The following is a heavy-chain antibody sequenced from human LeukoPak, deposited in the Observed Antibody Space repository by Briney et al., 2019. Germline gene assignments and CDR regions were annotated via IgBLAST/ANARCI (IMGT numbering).Heavy chain of an antibody. J-gene: IGHJ6*02. Sequence: PGGSLRLSCAASGXTFSSYAMHWVRQAPGKGLEWVAVISYDGSNKYYADSVKGRFTISRDNSKNTLYLQMNSLRAEDTAVYYCARDLVVYCSSTSCYGGYYGMDVWGQGTTVTVSS. CDR3: ARDLVVYCSSTSCYGGYYGMDV. D-gene: IGHD2-2*01. V-gene: IGHV3-30-3*01. CDR2: ISYDGSNK. CDR1: GXTFSSYA.